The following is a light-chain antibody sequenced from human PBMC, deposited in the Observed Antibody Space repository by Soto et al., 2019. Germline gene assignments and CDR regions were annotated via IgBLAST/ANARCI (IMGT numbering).Light chain of an antibody. CDR2: EGS. Sequence: QSVLTQPASVSGSPGQSITISCTGTSSDVGSYNLVSWYQHHPGKASKLTIYEGSKRPSGISNRFSGSKSGYTASLTISGLQAEDEADYYCCSYAGSNNYVFGTGTKLTVL. CDR3: CSYAGSNNYV. V-gene: IGLV2-23*01. J-gene: IGLJ1*01. CDR1: SSDVGSYNL.